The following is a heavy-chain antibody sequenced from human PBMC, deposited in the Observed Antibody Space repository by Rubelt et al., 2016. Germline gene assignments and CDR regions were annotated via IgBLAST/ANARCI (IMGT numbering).Heavy chain of an antibody. CDR3: ARDPGPRGNDY. CDR1: GYTFTSYY. Sequence: QVQLVQSGAEVKKPGASVKVSCKASGYTFTSYYMHWVRQAPGQGLEWMGIINPSGGSTSYEQKVQGGVTMTAYTPTGQVYMGLSSRRSGDTAVYYCARDPGPRGNDYWGQGTLVTVSS. J-gene: IGHJ4*02. CDR2: INPSGGST. V-gene: IGHV1-46*03. D-gene: IGHD3-10*01.